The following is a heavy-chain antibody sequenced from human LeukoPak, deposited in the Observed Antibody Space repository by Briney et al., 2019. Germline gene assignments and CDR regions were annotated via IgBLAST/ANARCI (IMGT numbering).Heavy chain of an antibody. CDR3: VRSTMVRGVISMDV. J-gene: IGHJ6*02. CDR1: GYGFTIYW. Sequence: GESLKISCKGSGYGFTIYWIGWVRQMPGKGLEWMGIIYPADSDTRYSPSFQGQVTISADKSISTTYLQWSSLKASDTAMYYCVRSTMVRGVISMDVWGQRTTVTVSS. V-gene: IGHV5-51*01. CDR2: IYPADSDT. D-gene: IGHD3-10*01.